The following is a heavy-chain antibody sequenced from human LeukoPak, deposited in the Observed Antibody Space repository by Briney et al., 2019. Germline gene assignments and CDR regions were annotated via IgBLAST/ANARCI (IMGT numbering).Heavy chain of an antibody. J-gene: IGHJ3*02. D-gene: IGHD5-24*01. CDR2: IYYSGST. CDR3: ASTSNYAFNI. Sequence: SETLSLTCTVSGGSISRHFWSWVGQPPGKGLEWIGYIYYSGSTNSNPSLMSRVTISVDTAKHQISLKVRSVTAADTAVYYCASTSNYAFNIWGQGTMVTVSS. V-gene: IGHV4-59*08. CDR1: GGSISRHF.